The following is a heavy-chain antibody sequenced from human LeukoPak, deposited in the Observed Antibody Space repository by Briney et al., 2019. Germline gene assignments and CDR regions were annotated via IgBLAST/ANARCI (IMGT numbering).Heavy chain of an antibody. Sequence: GASVKVSCKASGGTFSSYGISWVRQAPGQGLEWMGGIIPIVGTPNYAQKFQGRVTITADESTSTAYMELSSLRSEDTAVYYCARGSGTITMVRGVFYGMDVWGQGTTVTVSS. J-gene: IGHJ6*02. CDR3: ARGSGTITMVRGVFYGMDV. CDR2: IIPIVGTP. D-gene: IGHD3-10*01. V-gene: IGHV1-69*13. CDR1: GGTFSSYG.